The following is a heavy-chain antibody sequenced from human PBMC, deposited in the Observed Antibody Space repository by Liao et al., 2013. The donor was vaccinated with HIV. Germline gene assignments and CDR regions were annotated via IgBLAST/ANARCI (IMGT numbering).Heavy chain of an antibody. CDR2: VSATGGA. D-gene: IGHD2-8*01. CDR3: ARGVPPDY. CDR1: GGSFSGYY. J-gene: IGHJ4*02. Sequence: QVQLQQWGAGLLKPSETLSLTCAVYGGSFSGYYWSWIRQSAGRGLEWIGRVSATGGAIYNPSLRSRVTMSVDTSRNEFSLNLILLTAADTAVYYCARGVPPDYWGQGTLVSVSS. V-gene: IGHV4-59*10.